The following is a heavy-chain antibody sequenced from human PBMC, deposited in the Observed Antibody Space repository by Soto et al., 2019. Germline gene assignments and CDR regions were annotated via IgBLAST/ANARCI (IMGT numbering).Heavy chain of an antibody. CDR3: AKSEDPGTIQNELDY. CDR1: GFTFSSYG. CDR2: ISYDGSNK. V-gene: IGHV3-30*18. Sequence: GGSLRLSCAASGFTFSSYGMHWVRQAPGKGLEWVAVISYDGSNKYYADSVKGRFTISRDNSKNTLYLQMNSLRAEDTAVYYCAKSEDPGTIQNELDYWGQGTLVTVYS. D-gene: IGHD1-7*01. J-gene: IGHJ4*02.